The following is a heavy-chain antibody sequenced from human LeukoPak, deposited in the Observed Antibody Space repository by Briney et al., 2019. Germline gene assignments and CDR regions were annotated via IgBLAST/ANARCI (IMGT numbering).Heavy chain of an antibody. V-gene: IGHV3-43*01. CDR1: GFTFDDYT. J-gene: IGHJ6*03. CDR3: AKEMAATSYYYYMDV. CDR2: ISWDGGST. Sequence: GGSLRLSCAASGFTFDDYTMHWVRQAPGKGLEWVSLISWDGGSTYYADSVKGRFTISRDNSKNSLYLQMNSLRTEDTALYYCAKEMAATSYYYYMDVWGKGTTVTVSS. D-gene: IGHD5-12*01.